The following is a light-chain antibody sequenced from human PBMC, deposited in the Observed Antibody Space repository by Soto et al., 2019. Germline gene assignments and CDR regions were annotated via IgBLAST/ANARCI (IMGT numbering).Light chain of an antibody. Sequence: EIVMTQSPVTLSLSPGESATLSCRASQGVSSDLAWFQQKPGQGPRLLIYGASTRATGIPVKFSGSGSGTDFTLTISSLHTEDSAVYHCQQYNSWPRTFGQGTRVEVK. J-gene: IGKJ1*01. CDR1: QGVSSD. V-gene: IGKV3-15*01. CDR2: GAS. CDR3: QQYNSWPRT.